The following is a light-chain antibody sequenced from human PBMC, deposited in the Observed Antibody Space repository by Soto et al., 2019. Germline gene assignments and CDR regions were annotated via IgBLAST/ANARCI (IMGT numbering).Light chain of an antibody. J-gene: IGKJ5*01. CDR1: QSVSSNY. CDR3: QQRSNWPLIT. Sequence: EIVLTQSPGTLSLSPGEIATLSCSASQSVSSNYLAWYQQKPGQAPRLLIHGASSRATGIPDRFSGSGSGTDFTLTINSLEPEDFAVYYCQQRSNWPLITFGQGTRLEIK. CDR2: GAS. V-gene: IGKV3D-20*02.